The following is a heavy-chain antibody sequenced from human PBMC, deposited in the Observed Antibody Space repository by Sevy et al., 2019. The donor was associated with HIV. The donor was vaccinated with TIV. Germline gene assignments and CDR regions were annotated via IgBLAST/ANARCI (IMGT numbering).Heavy chain of an antibody. Sequence: SETLSLTCTVSGGSISSGNYYWHWLRQAPGQGLEWIGYISNTGNTYYNPSLNSPVTISVDTSNNQFSLRMTSVTAADAAVYYWARDGTEYASSSVWFDPWGQGTLVTVSS. D-gene: IGHD6-6*01. CDR3: ARDGTEYASSSVWFDP. CDR2: ISNTGNT. CDR1: GGSISSGNYY. J-gene: IGHJ5*02. V-gene: IGHV4-30-4*01.